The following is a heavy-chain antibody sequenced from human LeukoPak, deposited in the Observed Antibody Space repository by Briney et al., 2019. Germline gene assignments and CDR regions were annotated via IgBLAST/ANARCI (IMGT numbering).Heavy chain of an antibody. Sequence: ASVKVSCKASGYTFTSYGISWVRQAPGQGLEWMGWISAYNGNTNYARKLQGRVTMTTDTSTSTAYMELRSLRSDDTAVYYCARLGEARGIAVALVDYWGQGTLVTVSS. V-gene: IGHV1-18*01. D-gene: IGHD6-19*01. CDR3: ARLGEARGIAVALVDY. J-gene: IGHJ4*02. CDR1: GYTFTSYG. CDR2: ISAYNGNT.